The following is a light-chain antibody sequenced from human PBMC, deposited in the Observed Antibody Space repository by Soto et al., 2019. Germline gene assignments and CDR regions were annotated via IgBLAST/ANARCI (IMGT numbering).Light chain of an antibody. CDR3: HQYGSSPLIT. Sequence: EIVLTQSPGTLSLSPGERATLSCRASQSVSSSYLAWYQQKPGQAPRLLIYGASSRATGIPDRFSGSGSGTDFTITISRLEPEDFAVYYCHQYGSSPLITFGPGTKVDIK. V-gene: IGKV3-20*01. CDR2: GAS. J-gene: IGKJ3*01. CDR1: QSVSSSY.